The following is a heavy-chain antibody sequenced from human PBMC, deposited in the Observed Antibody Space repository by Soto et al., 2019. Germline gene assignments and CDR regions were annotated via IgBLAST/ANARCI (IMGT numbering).Heavy chain of an antibody. D-gene: IGHD4-17*01. Sequence: QVQLQESGPGLVKPSETLSLTCTVSGGSISSYYWSWIRQPPGRGLEWIAYIYYSGSTNYNPSCRSRVTISVDTYKNQFSLKLSSVTAADTAVYYCATETTGDAFDIWGQGTMVTVSS. V-gene: IGHV4-59*08. CDR3: ATETTGDAFDI. CDR2: IYYSGST. J-gene: IGHJ3*02. CDR1: GGSISSYY.